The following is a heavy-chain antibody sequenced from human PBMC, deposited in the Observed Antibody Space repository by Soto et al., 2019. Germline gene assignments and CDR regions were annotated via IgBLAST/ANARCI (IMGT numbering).Heavy chain of an antibody. D-gene: IGHD1-26*01. CDR2: ISGYNGDI. CDR3: ARVRIVGARDIDF. J-gene: IGHJ4*02. Sequence: QVHLVQSGGEVKKPGASVKVSCKASGYTFNRYGITWVRQAPGQGLEWMGWISGYNGDINYEQKFQGRVTLSSDTLTSTVYLELKSLRFDDTAVYYCARVRIVGARDIDFWGQGTLVTVSS. CDR1: GYTFNRYG. V-gene: IGHV1-18*01.